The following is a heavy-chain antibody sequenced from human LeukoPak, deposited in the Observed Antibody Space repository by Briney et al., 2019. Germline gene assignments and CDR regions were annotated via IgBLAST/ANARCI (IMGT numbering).Heavy chain of an antibody. CDR1: GYTFSSFD. CDR2: MNPNSLNT. V-gene: IGHV1-8*01. Sequence: ASVKVSCKTSGYTFSSFDVIWVRQATGQGLEWIGWMNPNSLNTGYAQKFRGRVTMTGDTSISTAYMELSSLISVDTAVYYCARGIRNQLLSEYWGQGSLVTVSS. D-gene: IGHD2-2*01. J-gene: IGHJ4*02. CDR3: ARGIRNQLLSEY.